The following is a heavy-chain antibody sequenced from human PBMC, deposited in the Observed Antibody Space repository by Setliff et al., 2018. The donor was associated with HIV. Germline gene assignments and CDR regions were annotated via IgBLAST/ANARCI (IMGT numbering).Heavy chain of an antibody. CDR2: ISYDGTNE. J-gene: IGHJ4*02. CDR3: AGSRGYFVQAD. CDR1: GFTLSDYA. Sequence: QPGGSLRLSCAASGFTLSDYAMHWVRQAPGKGLEWVAVISYDGTNEYYADSVKGRFTISRDNYKNTVFLQMNSLRVEDTAVYFCAGSRGYFVQADWGQGTLVTVSS. D-gene: IGHD3-22*01. V-gene: IGHV3-30*03.